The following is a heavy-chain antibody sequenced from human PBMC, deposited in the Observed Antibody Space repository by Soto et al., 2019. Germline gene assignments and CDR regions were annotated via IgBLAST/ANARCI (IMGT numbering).Heavy chain of an antibody. CDR3: ATHGGGPLREIPTDYYYYFKDD. Sequence: SVKFSCKASGGTFSSYTISWVRQAPGQGLERMGRIIPIIGIANYAQKFQSSVTITADKSTSTANTELSSLRSEDTAEYYCATHGGGPLREIPTDYYYYFKDDWGKGSKVRVS. D-gene: IGHD3-16*01. J-gene: IGHJ6*03. CDR2: IIPIIGIA. V-gene: IGHV1-69*02. CDR1: GGTFSSYT.